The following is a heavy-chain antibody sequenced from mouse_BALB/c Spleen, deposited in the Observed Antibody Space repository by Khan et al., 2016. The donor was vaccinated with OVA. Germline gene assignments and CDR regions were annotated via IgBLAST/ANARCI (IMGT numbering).Heavy chain of an antibody. D-gene: IGHD1-1*01. CDR3: SRDRNSYGSSFYFDY. V-gene: IGHV5-6-4*01. CDR1: GFTFSSYS. J-gene: IGHJ2*01. Sequence: EVELVESGGGLVKPGGSLKLSCAASGFTFSSYSMSWVRQTPEKRLEWVATITSGGSYTYYPDSVKGRFTISRDNARNTLYLHMRRLKSEDTAMYYCSRDRNSYGSSFYFDYWGQGTTLTVSS. CDR2: ITSGGSYT.